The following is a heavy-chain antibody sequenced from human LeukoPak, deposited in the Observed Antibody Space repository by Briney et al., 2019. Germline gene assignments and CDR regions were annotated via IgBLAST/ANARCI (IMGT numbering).Heavy chain of an antibody. CDR1: GFTFSSYW. D-gene: IGHD1-26*01. CDR3: ARDLGGSYHL. J-gene: IGHJ5*02. V-gene: IGHV3-74*01. Sequence: GGSLRLSCAASGFTFSSYWMHWVRQAPGKGLMWVSRINSDGSSTSYADSVKGRFTISRDNAKNTLYLQMNSLRAEDTAVYYCARDLGGSYHLWGQGTLVTVSS. CDR2: INSDGSST.